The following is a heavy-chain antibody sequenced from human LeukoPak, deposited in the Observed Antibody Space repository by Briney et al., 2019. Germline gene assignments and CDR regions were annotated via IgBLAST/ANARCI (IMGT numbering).Heavy chain of an antibody. CDR1: GLTVNNAW. D-gene: IGHD2-8*01. J-gene: IGHJ4*02. Sequence: PGGSLRPSCAVSGLTVNNAWMKSVRPPPGKGLGWVGRIKSKSEGATPDSAGPVQGRFTIPRDDSKKMLYLQMDGLKTEDTAGYYCTSLTTINVLGDYWGQGTLVSVSS. V-gene: IGHV3-15*01. CDR2: IKSKSEGATP. CDR3: TSLTTINVLGDY.